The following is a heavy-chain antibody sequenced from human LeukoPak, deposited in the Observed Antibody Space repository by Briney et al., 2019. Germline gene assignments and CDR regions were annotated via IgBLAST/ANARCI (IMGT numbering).Heavy chain of an antibody. CDR2: MNPNSGNT. CDR1: GGTFSSYA. J-gene: IGHJ6*02. V-gene: IGHV1-8*02. D-gene: IGHD3-22*01. CDR3: ARVRSYYDSSGYYNVDYYYYGMDV. Sequence: ASVKVSCKASGGTFSSYAINWVRQATGQGLEWMGWMNPNSGNTGYAQKFQGRVTMTRNTSISTAYMELSSLRSEDKAVYYCARVRSYYDSSGYYNVDYYYYGMDVWGQGTTVTVSS.